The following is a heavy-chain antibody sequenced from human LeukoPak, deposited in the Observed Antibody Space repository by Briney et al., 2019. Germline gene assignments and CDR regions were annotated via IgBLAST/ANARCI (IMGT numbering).Heavy chain of an antibody. Sequence: ASVKVSCKASGGTFSSYAISWVRQAPGQGLEWMGGIIPIFGTANCAQKFQGRVTITTDESTSTAYMELSSLRSEDTAVYYCARQRSGSWGGFDYWGQGTLVTVSS. J-gene: IGHJ4*02. D-gene: IGHD6-13*01. V-gene: IGHV1-69*05. CDR3: ARQRSGSWGGFDY. CDR1: GGTFSSYA. CDR2: IIPIFGTA.